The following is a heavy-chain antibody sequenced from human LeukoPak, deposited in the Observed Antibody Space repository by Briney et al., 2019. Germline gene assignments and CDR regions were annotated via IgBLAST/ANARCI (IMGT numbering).Heavy chain of an antibody. J-gene: IGHJ6*02. D-gene: IGHD2-2*02. CDR2: ISAYNGNT. CDR1: GYTFTSYG. Sequence: ASAKVSCKASGYTFTSYGISWVRQAPGQGLEWMGWISAYNGNTNYAQKLQGRVTMTTDTSTSTAYMELRSLRSDDTAVYYCARLYCSSTSCYTGYYYYGMDVWGQGTTVTVSS. CDR3: ARLYCSSTSCYTGYYYYGMDV. V-gene: IGHV1-18*01.